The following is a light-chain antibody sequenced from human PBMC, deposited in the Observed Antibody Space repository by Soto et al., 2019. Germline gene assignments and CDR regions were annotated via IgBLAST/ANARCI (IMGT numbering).Light chain of an antibody. CDR2: EVT. J-gene: IGLJ3*02. CDR1: SGDVGGYNF. V-gene: IGLV2-14*01. Sequence: QSALTQSASVSGSPGQSITISCTGTSGDVGGYNFVSWYQQHPGEGPKLIIYEVTNRPSGVSDRFSGSKSGYTASLTISGLQADDEGDYYCSSYSSKSTPVFGGGTKLTVL. CDR3: SSYSSKSTPV.